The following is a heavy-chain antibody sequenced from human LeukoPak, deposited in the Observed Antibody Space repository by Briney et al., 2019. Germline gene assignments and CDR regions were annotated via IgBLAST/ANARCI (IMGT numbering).Heavy chain of an antibody. Sequence: PGGSLRLSCAASGFTVSSNYMSWVRQAPGKGLEWVSVIYSGGSTYYADSVKGRFTITRDTSKNTLYLQMSSLRAEDTAVYYCARILVQQWLAFVYWGQGTLVTVSS. CDR1: GFTVSSNY. J-gene: IGHJ4*02. V-gene: IGHV3-53*01. CDR2: IYSGGST. CDR3: ARILVQQWLAFVY. D-gene: IGHD6-19*01.